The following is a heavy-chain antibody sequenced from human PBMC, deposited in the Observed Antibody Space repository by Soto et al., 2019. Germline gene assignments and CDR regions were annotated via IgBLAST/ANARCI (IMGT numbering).Heavy chain of an antibody. D-gene: IGHD5-18*01. Sequence: EVQLVESGGGLVKPGGSLRLSCAASGFTFSTYSMNWVRQAPGKGLEWVSSISSSSTYIYYADSVKGRFTISRDNAKKSLYLQMNSLRAEDTAVYYCARVAGTDMVLYMDVWGKGTTVTVS. CDR1: GFTFSTYS. CDR2: ISSSSTYI. CDR3: ARVAGTDMVLYMDV. J-gene: IGHJ6*03. V-gene: IGHV3-21*01.